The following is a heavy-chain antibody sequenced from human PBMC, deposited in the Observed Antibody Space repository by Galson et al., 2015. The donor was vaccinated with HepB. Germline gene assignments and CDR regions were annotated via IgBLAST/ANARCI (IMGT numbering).Heavy chain of an antibody. CDR3: VRDPNWHPGY. V-gene: IGHV3-23*01. CDR2: ISKTSETT. CDR1: GFIFSNYL. Sequence: SLRLSCAASGFIFSNYLMMWVRQAPGKGLEWVAIISKTSETTFYADSVKGRFTISRDNSRNILDLQMNNLRDEDTALYYCVRDPNWHPGYWGQGTLVTVSS. D-gene: IGHD7-27*01. J-gene: IGHJ4*02.